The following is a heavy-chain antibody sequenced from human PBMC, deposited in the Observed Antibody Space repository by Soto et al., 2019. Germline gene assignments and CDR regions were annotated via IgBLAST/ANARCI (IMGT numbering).Heavy chain of an antibody. CDR3: LSARFDY. CDR2: INHSGNT. V-gene: IGHV4-34*01. Sequence: SETLSLTCVVYGWSFTSNYWTWVRQPPGKGLEWIGEINHSGNTNYSPSLKSRVTISVDTSKNQFSLNLSSVTAADTAVYYCLSARFDYWGQGTLVTVSS. D-gene: IGHD6-19*01. CDR1: GWSFTSNY. J-gene: IGHJ4*02.